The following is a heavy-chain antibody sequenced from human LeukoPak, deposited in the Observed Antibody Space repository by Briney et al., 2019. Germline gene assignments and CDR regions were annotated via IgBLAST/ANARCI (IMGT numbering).Heavy chain of an antibody. CDR3: ARVFTVRGVIMGKHDY. J-gene: IGHJ4*02. CDR2: ISAYNGNT. CDR1: GYTFTSYG. V-gene: IGHV1-18*01. D-gene: IGHD3-10*01. Sequence: ASVKVSCKASGYTFTSYGISWVRQAPGQGLEWMGWISAYNGNTNYAQKLQGRVTMTTDTSTSTAYMELRSLRSDDTAVYYCARVFTVRGVIMGKHDYWGQGTLVTVSS.